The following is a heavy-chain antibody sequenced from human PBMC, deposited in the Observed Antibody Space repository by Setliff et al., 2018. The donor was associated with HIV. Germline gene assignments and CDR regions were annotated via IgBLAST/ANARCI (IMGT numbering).Heavy chain of an antibody. J-gene: IGHJ4*01. CDR2: MYHSGNT. D-gene: IGHD3-22*01. V-gene: IGHV4-38-2*02. CDR3: AREMGYYDSSGYYSKPFDY. Sequence: SETLSLTCTVSDYSISSGYFWGWIRQPPGKGLEWIGSMYHSGNTYYNPSLKSRVTISVDTSKNQFSLKLSSVTAADTAVYYCAREMGYYDSSGYYSKPFDYWGRGNLVTVSS. CDR1: DYSISSGYF.